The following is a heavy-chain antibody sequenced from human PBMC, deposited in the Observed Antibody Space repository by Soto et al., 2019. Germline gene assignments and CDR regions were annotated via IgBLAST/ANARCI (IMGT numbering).Heavy chain of an antibody. J-gene: IGHJ3*02. CDR3: AKATATSGGAFEI. D-gene: IGHD1-1*01. V-gene: IGHV3-23*01. Sequence: PGGSLRLSCAGSGFICSSYDMSWVRQAPGKGLEWVSTILVGGSTHYEDSVKGRFTISRDTSKNTVYLQMNRLTGGDTAVYYCAKATATSGGAFEIYGQGTMVTVSS. CDR1: GFICSSYD. CDR2: ILVGGST.